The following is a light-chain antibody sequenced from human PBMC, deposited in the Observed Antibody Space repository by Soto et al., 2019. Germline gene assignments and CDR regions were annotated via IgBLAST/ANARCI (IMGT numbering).Light chain of an antibody. J-gene: IGKJ4*01. Sequence: EIVLTQSPATLSLSPGERATLSCRASQSVSSYLAWYQQKPGQAPRLLIYDASNRATGILARFSGSGSGTDFTLTISSLEPEDFAVYYCQQRSNWPPTFGGGTKVEI. CDR2: DAS. CDR3: QQRSNWPPT. V-gene: IGKV3-11*01. CDR1: QSVSSY.